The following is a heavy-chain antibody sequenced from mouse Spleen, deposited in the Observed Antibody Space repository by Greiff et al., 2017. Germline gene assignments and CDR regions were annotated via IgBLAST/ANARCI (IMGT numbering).Heavy chain of an antibody. V-gene: IGHV1-53*01. J-gene: IGHJ4*01. CDR1: GYTFTSYW. CDR2: INPSNGGT. Sequence: VQLQQPGTELVKPGASVKLSCKASGYTFTSYWMHWVKQRPGQGLEWIGNINPSNGGTNYNEKFKSKATLTVDKSSSTAYMQLSSLTSEDSAVYYCARSVNWDGNYYAMDYWGQGTSVTVSS. D-gene: IGHD4-1*01. CDR3: ARSVNWDGNYYAMDY.